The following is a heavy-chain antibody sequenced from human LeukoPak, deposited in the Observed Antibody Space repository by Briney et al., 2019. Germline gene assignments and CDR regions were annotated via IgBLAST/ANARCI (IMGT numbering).Heavy chain of an antibody. CDR1: GFTFSSYG. CDR2: ISYDGSNK. V-gene: IGHV3-30*03. J-gene: IGHJ6*03. Sequence: GGSLRLSCAASGFTFSSYGMHWVRQAPGKGLEWVAVISYDGSNKYYADSVKGRFTISRDNSKNTLYLQMNSLRAEDTAVYYCARDGNSGSYYYYYYYMDVWGKGTTVTISS. CDR3: ARDGNSGSYYYYYYYMDV. D-gene: IGHD1-26*01.